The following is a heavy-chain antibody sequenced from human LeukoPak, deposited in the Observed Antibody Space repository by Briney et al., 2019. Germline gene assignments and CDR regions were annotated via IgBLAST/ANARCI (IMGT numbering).Heavy chain of an antibody. J-gene: IGHJ4*02. CDR3: AREFAGWLSYFDY. V-gene: IGHV1-69*05. CDR2: IIPIFGTA. CDR1: GGTFSSYA. D-gene: IGHD5-24*01. Sequence: KXSCKASGGTFSSYAISWVRQAPGQGLEWMGGIIPIFGTANYAQKFQGRVTITTDESTSTAYMELSSLRSEDTAVYYCAREFAGWLSYFDYWGQGTLVTVSS.